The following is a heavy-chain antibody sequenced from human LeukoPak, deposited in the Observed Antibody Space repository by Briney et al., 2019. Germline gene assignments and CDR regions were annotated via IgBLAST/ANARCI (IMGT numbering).Heavy chain of an antibody. CDR1: GGSINSY. J-gene: IGHJ5*02. CDR2: ISGSVTI. V-gene: IGHV4-4*07. CDR3: ARDSGTTGEVKFDP. D-gene: IGHD3-10*01. Sequence: SETLSLTCTVSGGSINSYWSWIRQPAGKGLEWIGRISGSVTITYNPALQSRLSIPIDTSKNQFSLKLMSVTAADTAVYYCARDSGTTGEVKFDPWGQGTLVTVSS.